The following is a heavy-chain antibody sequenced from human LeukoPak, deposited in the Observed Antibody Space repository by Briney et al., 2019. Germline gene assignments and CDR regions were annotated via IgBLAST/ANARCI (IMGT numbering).Heavy chain of an antibody. Sequence: PGGSLRLSCAASGFTFSSYAMDWVRQAPGKGLEWVAVISYDGGNKYYADSVKGRFTISRDNSKNTLYLQMNSLRAEDTAVYYCARGSGPLALLSRYYFDYWGQGTLVTVSS. CDR1: GFTFSSYA. D-gene: IGHD3-3*01. V-gene: IGHV3-30-3*01. J-gene: IGHJ4*02. CDR2: ISYDGGNK. CDR3: ARGSGPLALLSRYYFDY.